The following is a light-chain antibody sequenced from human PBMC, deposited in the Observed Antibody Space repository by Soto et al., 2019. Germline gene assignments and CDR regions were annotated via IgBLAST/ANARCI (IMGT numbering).Light chain of an antibody. CDR1: QSVSSCY. CDR3: QQRSSWPLT. J-gene: IGKJ4*01. V-gene: IGKV3-11*01. CDR2: DAS. Sequence: EIGLPPPPGPLFLFPGEKAPPPCRASQSVSSCYLAWYQQKPGQAPRLLIYDASNRATGIPARFSGTGTGTDFTLTISSLEPEDFAVYYCQQRSSWPLTFGGGTKVDIK.